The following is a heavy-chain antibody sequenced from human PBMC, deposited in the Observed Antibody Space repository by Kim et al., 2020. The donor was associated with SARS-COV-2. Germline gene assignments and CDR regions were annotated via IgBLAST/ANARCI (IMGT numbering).Heavy chain of an antibody. CDR3: ARDRNDYGAALFDY. J-gene: IGHJ4*02. Sequence: ASPVKGRIQISRDHAKNSRYLQRNSLSDEDTAVYYCARDRNDYGAALFDYWGQGTLVTVSS. V-gene: IGHV3-48*02. D-gene: IGHD4-17*01.